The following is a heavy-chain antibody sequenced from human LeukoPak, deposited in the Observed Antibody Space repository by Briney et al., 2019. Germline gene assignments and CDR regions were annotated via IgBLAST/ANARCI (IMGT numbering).Heavy chain of an antibody. V-gene: IGHV4-59*01. CDR2: IYYSGST. Sequence: SETLSLTCTVSGGSISSYYWSWIRQPPGKGLEWIGYIYYSGSTNYNPSLKSRVTISVDTSKNQFSLKLSSVTAADTAAYYCARLGYDILTGYYNGAFGIWGQGTMVTASS. J-gene: IGHJ3*02. CDR3: ARLGYDILTGYYNGAFGI. D-gene: IGHD3-9*01. CDR1: GGSISSYY.